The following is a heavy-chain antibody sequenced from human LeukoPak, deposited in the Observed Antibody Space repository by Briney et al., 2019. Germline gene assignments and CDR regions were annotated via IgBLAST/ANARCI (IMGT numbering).Heavy chain of an antibody. D-gene: IGHD5-12*01. CDR2: ISDGGSST. J-gene: IGHJ4*02. Sequence: GGSLRLSCAASGFTLSSYAMSWVRQAPGKGLEWVSGISDGGSSTHYADSVKGRFTISRDNSNNTLFLQMNSLRAEDTAEYYCARVKSGYDFDYWGQGTLVTVSS. V-gene: IGHV3-23*01. CDR1: GFTLSSYA. CDR3: ARVKSGYDFDY.